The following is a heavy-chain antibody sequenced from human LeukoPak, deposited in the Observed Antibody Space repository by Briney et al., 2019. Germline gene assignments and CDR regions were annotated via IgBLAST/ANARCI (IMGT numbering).Heavy chain of an antibody. J-gene: IGHJ4*02. D-gene: IGHD3-16*01. V-gene: IGHV3-20*04. CDR2: ISWNGGNT. CDR3: AKASWVSSTDAVR. CDR1: GFTFDDYG. Sequence: GGSLRLSCAASGFTFDDYGMSWVRQAPGKGLEWVSGISWNGGNTAYADSVEGRFTISRDTAKNSLYLQMNTLRVEDTAIYYCAKASWVSSTDAVRWGQGTLVTVSS.